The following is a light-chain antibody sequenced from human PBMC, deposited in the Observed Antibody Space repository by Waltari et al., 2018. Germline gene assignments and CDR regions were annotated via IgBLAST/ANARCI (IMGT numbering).Light chain of an antibody. CDR1: THLINTYNF. Sequence: QSVLTQPASVSGSPGQSITISCTRSTHLINTYNFVSWYQQHPGKAPTLLIYEVSRRPSGISNRFSGSNAGNTASLTISGLQTEDEARYYCGSYAGDHTFIFGGGTTVTV. V-gene: IGLV2-23*02. CDR3: GSYAGDHTFI. CDR2: EVS. J-gene: IGLJ2*01.